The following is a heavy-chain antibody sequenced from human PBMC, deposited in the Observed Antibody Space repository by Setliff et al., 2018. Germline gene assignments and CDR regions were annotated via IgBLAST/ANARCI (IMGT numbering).Heavy chain of an antibody. J-gene: IGHJ6*03. CDR1: GGTFSSYG. CDR2: ISGYNGYT. Sequence: ASVKVSCKASGGTFSSYGISWVRQAPGQGLEWMGGISGYNGYTVYAQKLQGRVTLTTDTSTGTAYMEVRSLRSDDTAQYYCVREGVDSRSSTDYRYYMDVWGKGTTVTVSS. CDR3: VREGVDSRSSTDYRYYMDV. V-gene: IGHV1-18*01. D-gene: IGHD3-22*01.